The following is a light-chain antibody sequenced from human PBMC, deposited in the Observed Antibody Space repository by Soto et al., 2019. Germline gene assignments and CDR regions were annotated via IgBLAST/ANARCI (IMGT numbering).Light chain of an antibody. V-gene: IGKV3-20*01. CDR1: QSGFSFY. CDR3: HQYGNSPWT. J-gene: IGKJ1*01. Sequence: EIVLTQSPGTLSLPPAERATLSCRASQSGFSFYLAWFQKKPGQAPRLLIYGASSRATGIPDRFSGSGSGTEFTLTISRLEPEDSAVYYCHQYGNSPWTLGQGTKVEI. CDR2: GAS.